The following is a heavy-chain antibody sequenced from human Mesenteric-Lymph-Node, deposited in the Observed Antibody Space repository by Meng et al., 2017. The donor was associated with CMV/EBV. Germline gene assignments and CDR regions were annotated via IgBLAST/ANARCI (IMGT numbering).Heavy chain of an antibody. V-gene: IGHV3-23*01. J-gene: IGHJ1*01. CDR1: GFTFSNYA. D-gene: IGHD2-2*01. Sequence: GESLKISCAASGFTFSNYAMTWVRQAPGKGLEWVSTISGSGGSTYDGDSVKGRFTTSRDNSENTLFLQMNSLRAEDTAVYYCAKWSFVKEVVPAAPTFQHWGQGTLVTSPQ. CDR2: ISGSGGST. CDR3: AKWSFVKEVVPAAPTFQH.